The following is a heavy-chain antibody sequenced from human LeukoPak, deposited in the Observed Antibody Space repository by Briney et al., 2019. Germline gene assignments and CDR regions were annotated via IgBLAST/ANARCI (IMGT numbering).Heavy chain of an antibody. J-gene: IGHJ5*02. D-gene: IGHD2-21*02. V-gene: IGHV4-59*08. CDR2: ISYSGST. CDR3: AKRRVETGVIIEANWFDA. Sequence: SETLSLTCSISDASINSHYWSWIRQPPEKGLEWLGRISYSGSTVYNPSLNSRVTISLDTSNNQFSLKLNSVTAADTAVYYCAKRRVETGVIIEANWFDAWGQGTLVTVSS. CDR1: DASINSHY.